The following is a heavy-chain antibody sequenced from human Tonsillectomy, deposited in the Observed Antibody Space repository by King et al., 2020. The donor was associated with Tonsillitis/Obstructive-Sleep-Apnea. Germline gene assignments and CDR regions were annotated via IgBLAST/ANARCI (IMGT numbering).Heavy chain of an antibody. D-gene: IGHD2-2*01. Sequence: VQLVESGGGLVQPGGSLRLSCAASGFTFSSYAMSWVRQAPGKGLEWVSAISGSGGSTYYAASVKGRFTISRDNSKNTLYLQMNSLRAEDTAVYYCAKLGYCSSTSCNGNWFDPWGQGTLVTVSS. CDR2: ISGSGGST. CDR3: AKLGYCSSTSCNGNWFDP. J-gene: IGHJ5*02. CDR1: GFTFSSYA. V-gene: IGHV3-23*04.